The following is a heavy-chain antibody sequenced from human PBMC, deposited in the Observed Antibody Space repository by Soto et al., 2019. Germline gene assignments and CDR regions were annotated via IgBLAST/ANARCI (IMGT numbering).Heavy chain of an antibody. CDR3: AKGPNYGSGSYAYYYGMDV. Sequence: GGSLRLSCAASGFTFSSYAMSWVRQAPGKGLEWVSAISGSGGSTYYADSVKGRFTISRDNSKNTLYLQMNSLRAEDTAVYYCAKGPNYGSGSYAYYYGMDVWGQGPTVTV. CDR1: GFTFSSYA. D-gene: IGHD3-10*01. CDR2: ISGSGGST. V-gene: IGHV3-23*01. J-gene: IGHJ6*02.